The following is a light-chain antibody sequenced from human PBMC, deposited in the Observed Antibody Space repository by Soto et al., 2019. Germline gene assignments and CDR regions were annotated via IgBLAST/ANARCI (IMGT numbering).Light chain of an antibody. CDR1: SSNIGSNY. Sequence: QSVLTQPPSASGTPGQRVTISCSGSSSNIGSNYVFWYQQLPGTAPKLLIYENDQRPSGVPDRFSGSKSGTSASLAISGLRSEDEADYSCAAWDDSLSGLVVFGGGTKVTVL. CDR3: AAWDDSLSGLVV. V-gene: IGLV1-47*01. CDR2: END. J-gene: IGLJ2*01.